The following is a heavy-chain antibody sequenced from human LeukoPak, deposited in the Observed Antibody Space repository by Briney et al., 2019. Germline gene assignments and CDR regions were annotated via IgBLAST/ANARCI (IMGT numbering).Heavy chain of an antibody. D-gene: IGHD6-13*01. CDR1: GFTFSSYS. J-gene: IGHJ5*02. CDR2: ISSSSSYI. CDR3: ASRTQQLGDNWFGP. Sequence: GGSLRLSCAASGFTFSSYSMNWVRQAPGKGLEWVSSISSSSSYIYYADSVKGRFTISRDNAKNSLYLQMNSLRAEDTAVYYCASRTQQLGDNWFGPWGQGTLVTVSS. V-gene: IGHV3-21*01.